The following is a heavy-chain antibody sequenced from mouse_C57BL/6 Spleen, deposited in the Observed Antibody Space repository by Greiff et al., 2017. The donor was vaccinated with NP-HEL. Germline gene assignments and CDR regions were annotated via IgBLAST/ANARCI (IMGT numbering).Heavy chain of an antibody. CDR3: ARGGGYDGCAY. D-gene: IGHD2-2*01. Sequence: EVQLQQSGPELVKPGASVKISCKASGYTFTDYYMNWVKQSHGKSLEWIGDINPNNGGTSYNQKFKGKATLTVDKSSSTAYMELRSLTSEDSAVYYCARGGGYDGCAYGGQGTLVTVSA. V-gene: IGHV1-26*01. J-gene: IGHJ3*01. CDR2: INPNNGGT. CDR1: GYTFTDYY.